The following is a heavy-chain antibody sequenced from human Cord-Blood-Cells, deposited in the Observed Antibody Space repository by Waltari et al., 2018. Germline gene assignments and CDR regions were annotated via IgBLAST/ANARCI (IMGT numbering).Heavy chain of an antibody. CDR2: INPNSGGT. CDR3: ATILVGATRYFDY. CDR1: GYTFTGYH. D-gene: IGHD1-26*01. V-gene: IGHV1-2*02. Sequence: QVQLVQSGAEVKKPGASVKVSCKASGYTFTGYHMHWVRPAPGQGLEWMGWINPNSGGTNYAQKFQGRVTMTRDTSISTAYMELSRLRSDDTAVYYCATILVGATRYFDYWGQGTLVTVSS. J-gene: IGHJ4*02.